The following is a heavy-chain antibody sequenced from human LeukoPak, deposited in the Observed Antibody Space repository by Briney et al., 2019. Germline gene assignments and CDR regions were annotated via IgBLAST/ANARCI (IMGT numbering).Heavy chain of an antibody. CDR3: ARDREDYYDSSGYPVGAFDI. J-gene: IGHJ3*02. V-gene: IGHV1-69*04. D-gene: IGHD3-22*01. CDR1: GGTFSSYA. Sequence: SVKVSCKASGGTFSSYAISWVRQAPGQGLEWMGRIIPILGIANYAQKFQGRVTITADKSTSTAYMELSSLRSEDTAVYYCARDREDYYDSSGYPVGAFDIWGQGTMVTVSS. CDR2: IIPILGIA.